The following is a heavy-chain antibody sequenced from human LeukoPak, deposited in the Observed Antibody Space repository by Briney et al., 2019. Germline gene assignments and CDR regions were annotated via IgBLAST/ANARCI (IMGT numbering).Heavy chain of an antibody. CDR1: GGSIISYY. CDR2: IYDSGST. V-gene: IGHV4-59*01. D-gene: IGHD3-22*01. J-gene: IGHJ4*02. CDR3: ARQSISGSSLSYFDY. Sequence: SETLSLTCTVSGGSIISYYWSWIRQPPGKGLEWIGNIYDSGSTNYNPSLKSRLTISVDTSKNQCSLKLSSVTAADTAVYYCARQSISGSSLSYFDYWGQGTLVNVSS.